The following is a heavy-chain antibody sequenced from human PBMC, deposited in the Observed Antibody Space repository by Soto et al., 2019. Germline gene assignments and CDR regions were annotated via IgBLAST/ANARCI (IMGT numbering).Heavy chain of an antibody. CDR2: IFHSGST. CDR1: GYSISSGYY. D-gene: IGHD3-22*01. Sequence: PSETLSLTCAVSGYSISSGYYWGWIRQPPGKGLEWIGSIFHSGSTYYNPSLKSRVTISVDTSKNQFSLRLSSVTAADTAVYYCARGGYYFNSSGYYPYYFDHWGQGTQVTVSS. V-gene: IGHV4-38-2*01. J-gene: IGHJ4*02. CDR3: ARGGYYFNSSGYYPYYFDH.